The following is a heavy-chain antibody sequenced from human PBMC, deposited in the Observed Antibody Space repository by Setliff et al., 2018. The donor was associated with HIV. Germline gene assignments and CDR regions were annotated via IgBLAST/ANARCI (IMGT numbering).Heavy chain of an antibody. CDR3: ASGGHRLHDY. V-gene: IGHV4-34*01. CDR1: NGSFSGYY. CDR2: INHSGST. D-gene: IGHD1-26*01. J-gene: IGHJ4*02. Sequence: PSETLSLTCAVYNGSFSGYYWTWIRQPPGKGLEWIGEINHSGSTNYSPSLKSRVIISLDTSKNQFSLNLRSVTAADTAVYFCASGGHRLHDYWGQGTLVTVSS.